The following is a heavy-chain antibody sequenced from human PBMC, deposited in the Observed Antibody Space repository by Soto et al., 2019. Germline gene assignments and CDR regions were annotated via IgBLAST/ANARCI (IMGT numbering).Heavy chain of an antibody. CDR2: IHYSGST. V-gene: IGHV4-31*03. D-gene: IGHD5-12*01. CDR3: ARDSSSGYDVFDY. CDR1: GGSISSGGYY. J-gene: IGHJ4*02. Sequence: QVQLQESGPGLVKPSQTLSLTCTVSGGSISSGGYYWSWIRQHPGKGLEWIGYIHYSGSTYYNPSIKSRVPLSVDPPKNHFSLKPSSVTAADTAVYYCARDSSSGYDVFDYWGQGTLVTVSS.